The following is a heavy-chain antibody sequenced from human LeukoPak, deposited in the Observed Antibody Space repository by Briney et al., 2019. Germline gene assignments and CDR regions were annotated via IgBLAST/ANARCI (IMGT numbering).Heavy chain of an antibody. CDR1: GFTFSSFA. CDR3: AKDLYCSGASCYSTPDY. V-gene: IGHV3-30*04. D-gene: IGHD2-15*01. Sequence: PGRSLRLSCAASGFTFSSFAMHWVRQAPGEGLEWVAVISDDGNNKKYADSVKGRFTISRDNSKNTLDLQMNSLRAEDTAVYYCAKDLYCSGASCYSTPDYWGQGTLVTVSS. J-gene: IGHJ4*02. CDR2: ISDDGNNK.